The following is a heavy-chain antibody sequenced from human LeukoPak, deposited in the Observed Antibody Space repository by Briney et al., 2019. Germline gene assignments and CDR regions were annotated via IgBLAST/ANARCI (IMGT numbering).Heavy chain of an antibody. CDR3: ARDSYSGSSHGDFDY. V-gene: IGHV3-33*01. CDR1: GFNFSSYG. J-gene: IGHJ4*02. CDR2: IWYDGSNK. Sequence: GGSLRLSRSASGFNFSSYGIHWVRQAPGRGLEWVAVIWYDGSNKYYVDSLKGRFTISRDNSKNTLYLQLNSLRAEDTAVYYCARDSYSGSSHGDFDYWGQGTLVTVSS. D-gene: IGHD1-26*01.